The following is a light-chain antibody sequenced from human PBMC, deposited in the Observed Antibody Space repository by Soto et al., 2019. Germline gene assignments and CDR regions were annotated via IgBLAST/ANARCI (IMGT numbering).Light chain of an antibody. V-gene: IGKV3-15*01. CDR1: RGIGST. Sequence: EVVMTQSPATLSVSPGERATLSCRASRGIGSTLAWYQQKPGQTPRLLIYDTSTRATGVPARFIGSASGTEFTLTITSLQSEDFAVYYCHHYVNWPLTFGGGTRVENK. CDR3: HHYVNWPLT. CDR2: DTS. J-gene: IGKJ4*01.